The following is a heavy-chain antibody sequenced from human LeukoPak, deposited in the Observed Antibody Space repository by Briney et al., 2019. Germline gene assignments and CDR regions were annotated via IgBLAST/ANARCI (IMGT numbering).Heavy chain of an antibody. V-gene: IGHV4-59*12. D-gene: IGHD2-15*01. CDR1: GGSISGYY. CDR2: ISYSGST. J-gene: IGHJ4*02. CDR3: ASPSGASTW. Sequence: PSETLSLTCTVSGGSISGYYWSWIRQPPGRGLEWIGYISYSGSTNYNPSLTSRVTISVDTSKNQFSLNLVSVTAADTAVYYCASPSGASTWWGQGTLVTVSS.